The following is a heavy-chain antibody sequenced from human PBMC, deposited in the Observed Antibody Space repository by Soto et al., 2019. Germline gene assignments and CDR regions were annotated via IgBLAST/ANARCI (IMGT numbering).Heavy chain of an antibody. CDR2: INAGNGNT. Sequence: GASVKVSCKASGYTFTSYAMHWVRQAPGQRLEWMGWINAGNGNTKYSQKFQGRVTITRDTSASTAYMELSSLRSEDTAVYYCARGYCSSTSCRRDWFDPWGQGTLVTVSS. CDR3: ARGYCSSTSCRRDWFDP. V-gene: IGHV1-3*01. CDR1: GYTFTSYA. D-gene: IGHD2-2*01. J-gene: IGHJ5*02.